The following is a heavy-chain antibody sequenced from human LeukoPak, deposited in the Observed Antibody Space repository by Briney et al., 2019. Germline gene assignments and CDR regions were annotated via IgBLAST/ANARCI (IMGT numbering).Heavy chain of an antibody. D-gene: IGHD3-10*02. Sequence: GASVKVSCKASGYTFTGYYMHWVRQAPGQGLEWMGWMNPNSGNTGYAQKFQGRVTITRNTSISTAYMELSSLRSEDTAVYYCAKAATLFGVNYYYYYYMDVWGKGTTVTVSS. CDR3: AKAATLFGVNYYYYYYMDV. V-gene: IGHV1-8*03. CDR2: MNPNSGNT. CDR1: GYTFTGYY. J-gene: IGHJ6*03.